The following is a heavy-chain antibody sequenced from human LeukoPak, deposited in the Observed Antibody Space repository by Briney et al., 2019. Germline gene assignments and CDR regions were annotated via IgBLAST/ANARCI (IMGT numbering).Heavy chain of an antibody. V-gene: IGHV3-7*05. Sequence: GGSLRLSCATSGFTFSKYWMNWVRQAPGKRLEWVANIKPDGSGKYYADSVKGRFTISRDNTKNSLFLQMNSLRAEDTAMYYCASGIAASGTPDHWGQGTLVTVSS. CDR1: GFTFSKYW. D-gene: IGHD6-13*01. J-gene: IGHJ4*02. CDR2: IKPDGSGK. CDR3: ASGIAASGTPDH.